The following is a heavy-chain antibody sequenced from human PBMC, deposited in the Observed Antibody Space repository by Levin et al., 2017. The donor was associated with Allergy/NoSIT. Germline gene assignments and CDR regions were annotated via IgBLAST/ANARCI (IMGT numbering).Heavy chain of an antibody. CDR2: IYYSGST. CDR1: GGSISSYY. V-gene: IGHV4-59*01. Sequence: SETLSLTCTVSGGSISSYYWSWIRQPPGKGLEWIGYIYYSGSTNYNPSLKSRVTISVDTSKNQFSLKLSSVTAADTAVYYCARLAARHKYNWFDPWGQGTLVTVSS. J-gene: IGHJ5*02. D-gene: IGHD6-6*01. CDR3: ARLAARHKYNWFDP.